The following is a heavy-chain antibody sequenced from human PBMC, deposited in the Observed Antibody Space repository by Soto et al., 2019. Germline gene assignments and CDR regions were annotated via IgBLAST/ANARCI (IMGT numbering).Heavy chain of an antibody. CDR1: GVSLTNNY. J-gene: IGHJ4*02. Sequence: PSETLSLTCAVYGVSLTNNYWTWIRQPPGKGLEWIGEIHPSGSTHYNSSLASRVVMSGDTSKNQFFLKLNSVTAADSGIYYCARGIDQAKSGWGGKGTLVTVSS. D-gene: IGHD6-19*01. V-gene: IGHV4-34*01. CDR2: IHPSGST. CDR3: ARGIDQAKSGW.